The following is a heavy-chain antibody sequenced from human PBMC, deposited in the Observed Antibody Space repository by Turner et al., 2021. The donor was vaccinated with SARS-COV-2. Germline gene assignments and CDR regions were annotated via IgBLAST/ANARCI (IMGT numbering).Heavy chain of an antibody. V-gene: IGHV3-30*18. CDR1: GSTFSHYA. J-gene: IGHJ4*02. CDR3: AKGPFFDY. Sequence: VQLVESGGGVVQPGRSLRLSCAASGSTFSHYAIHWVPQAPGKGLEWVAVISYDGSEKFYADSVKGRFTISRDNSKNTLYLQMNSLRPEETAVYYCAKGPFFDYWGQGTLVTVSS. CDR2: ISYDGSEK.